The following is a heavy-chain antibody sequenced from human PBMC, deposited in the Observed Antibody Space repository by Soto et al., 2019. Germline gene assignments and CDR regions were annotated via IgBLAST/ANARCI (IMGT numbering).Heavy chain of an antibody. J-gene: IGHJ3*02. CDR3: ARTPDI. V-gene: IGHV4-30-4*01. CDR1: GDSISSGDYY. CDR2: IYYSGTT. Sequence: PSETLSLTCTVSGDSISSGDYYWSWVRQSPGKGLEWIGCIYYSGTTYYNPSLKSRVTISVDRSKNQFSLKLSSVTAADTAVYYCARTPDIWGQGTMVTVSS.